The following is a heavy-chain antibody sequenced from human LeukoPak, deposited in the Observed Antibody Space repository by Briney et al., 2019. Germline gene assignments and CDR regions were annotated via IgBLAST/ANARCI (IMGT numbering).Heavy chain of an antibody. V-gene: IGHV4-39*01. CDR1: GASISSSRFY. CDR2: IYYSGST. Sequence: SETLSLTCTVSGASISSSRFYWAWIRQPPGKGLEWIGTIYYSGSTYYSPSLKSRVTISVDSSKNQFSLKLNSVTAADTAVYYCARPRDVIVVAIGRVPDAFDIWGQGTMVTVSS. J-gene: IGHJ3*02. CDR3: ARPRDVIVVAIGRVPDAFDI. D-gene: IGHD3-22*01.